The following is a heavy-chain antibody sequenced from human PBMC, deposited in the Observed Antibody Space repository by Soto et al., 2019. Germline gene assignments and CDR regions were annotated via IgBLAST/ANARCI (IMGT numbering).Heavy chain of an antibody. Sequence: GASVKVSCKASGYTFTSYDINWVRQATGQGLEWMGWMNPNSGNTGYAQKFQGRVTMTRNSSISTAYMELSSLRSEDTAVYYCARAITMVRGVIIMCFDDCGQGSLVIVAS. V-gene: IGHV1-8*01. J-gene: IGHJ4*02. CDR1: GYTFTSYD. CDR2: MNPNSGNT. D-gene: IGHD3-10*01. CDR3: ARAITMVRGVIIMCFDD.